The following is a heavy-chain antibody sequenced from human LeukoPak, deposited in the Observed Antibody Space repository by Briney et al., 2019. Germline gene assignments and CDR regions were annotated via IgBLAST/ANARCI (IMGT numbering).Heavy chain of an antibody. J-gene: IGHJ4*02. V-gene: IGHV3-30*02. D-gene: IGHD6-13*01. CDR1: GFTFSSYG. CDR2: IRYDGSNK. Sequence: GGSLRLSCAASGFTFSSYGMHWVRQAPGKGLEWVAFIRYDGSNKYYADSVKGRFTISRDNSKNTLYLQMNSLRAEDTAVYYCAKVFIGGSSGSWASFDYWGQGTLVTVSS. CDR3: AKVFIGGSSGSWASFDY.